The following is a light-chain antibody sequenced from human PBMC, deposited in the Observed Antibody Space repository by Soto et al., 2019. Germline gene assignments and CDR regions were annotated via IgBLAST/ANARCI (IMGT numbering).Light chain of an antibody. CDR1: QAIFTF. Sequence: DIQVTQSPSSLSASVGDRVTITCRSSQAIFTFLNWYHQKEGKAPRFLIYATSNLQSGVPSRFSGTGSGTEFTLTISSLQPEDFATYFCQQGYSLPITFGRGTRLDIK. J-gene: IGKJ5*01. V-gene: IGKV1-39*01. CDR3: QQGYSLPIT. CDR2: ATS.